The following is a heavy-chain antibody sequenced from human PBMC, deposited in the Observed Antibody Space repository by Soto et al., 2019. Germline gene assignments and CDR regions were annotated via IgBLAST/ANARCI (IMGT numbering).Heavy chain of an antibody. CDR2: IYYSGST. Sequence: PSETLSLTCTVSGGSISSGGYYWTWIRQHPGKGLEWIGYIYYSGSTYYNPSLKSRVTISVDTSKNQFSLKLSSVTAADTAVYYCARSRDGGYYYYYMDVWGKGTTVTVSS. J-gene: IGHJ6*03. D-gene: IGHD2-21*02. CDR3: ARSRDGGYYYYYMDV. V-gene: IGHV4-31*03. CDR1: GGSISSGGYY.